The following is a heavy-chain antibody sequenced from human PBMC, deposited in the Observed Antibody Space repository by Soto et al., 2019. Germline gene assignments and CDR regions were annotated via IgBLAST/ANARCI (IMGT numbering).Heavy chain of an antibody. CDR1: GGSMRSEGYY. V-gene: IGHV4-31*03. D-gene: IGHD3-16*01. Sequence: QVQLQESGPGLVEPSQTLSLTCSVSGGSMRSEGYYWSWIRQHPGKGLEWIGYIYYSGLTDYNPSLKSRLTISVDKSKNEFYLKMRSVTAADTAVYYCAYLRGFTGYHGDWGQGTLVTVSS. CDR2: IYYSGLT. CDR3: AYLRGFTGYHGD. J-gene: IGHJ4*02.